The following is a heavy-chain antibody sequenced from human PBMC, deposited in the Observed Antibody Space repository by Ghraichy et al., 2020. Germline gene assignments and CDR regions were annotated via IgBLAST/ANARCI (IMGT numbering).Heavy chain of an antibody. D-gene: IGHD3-10*01. CDR1: GGSISSGGYY. Sequence: TLSLTCTVSGGSISSGGYYWSWIRQHPGKGLEWIGYIYYSGSTYYNPSLKSRVTISVDTSKNQFSLKLSSVTAADTAVYYCARGGGAMVRGVIIFDYWGQGTLVTVSS. CDR2: IYYSGST. CDR3: ARGGGAMVRGVIIFDY. J-gene: IGHJ4*02. V-gene: IGHV4-31*03.